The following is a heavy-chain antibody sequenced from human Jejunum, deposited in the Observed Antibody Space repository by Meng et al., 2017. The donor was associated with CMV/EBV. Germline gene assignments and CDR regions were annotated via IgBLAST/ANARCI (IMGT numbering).Heavy chain of an antibody. CDR2: INGDGGST. V-gene: IGHV3-23*01. D-gene: IGHD6-6*01. Sequence: PWVASGLTFSTYGMTWVRQAPGKGLEWVALINGDGGSTYYVDSVKGRFTISRDNSKNTLYLQMSSLRDEDTAVYYCARGSDFDFWGQGTLVTVSS. CDR1: GLTFSTYG. J-gene: IGHJ4*02. CDR3: ARGSDFDF.